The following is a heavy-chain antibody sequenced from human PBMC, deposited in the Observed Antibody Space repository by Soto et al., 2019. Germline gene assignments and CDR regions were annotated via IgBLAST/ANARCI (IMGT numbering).Heavy chain of an antibody. J-gene: IGHJ6*02. CDR3: ARLLRHAARPWESRPYYYYGMDV. Sequence: SETLSLTCTVSGGSISSSSYYWGWIRQPPGKGLEWIGSIYYSGSTYYNPSLKSRVTISVDTSKNQFSLKLSSVTAADTAVYYCARLLRHAARPWESRPYYYYGMDVWGQGTTVTVSS. CDR1: GGSISSSSYY. D-gene: IGHD6-6*01. V-gene: IGHV4-39*01. CDR2: IYYSGST.